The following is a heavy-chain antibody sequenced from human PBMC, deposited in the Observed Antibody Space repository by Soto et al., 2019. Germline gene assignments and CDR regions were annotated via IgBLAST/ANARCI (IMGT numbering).Heavy chain of an antibody. CDR2: IYYSGNT. CDR1: GGTISSGSYY. V-gene: IGHV4-30-4*01. D-gene: IGHD2-2*03. CDR3: GSYWIYGMDV. J-gene: IGHJ6*02. Sequence: SETLSLTCSVSGGTISSGSYYWSWIRQPPGKGLEWIGNIYYSGNTYYNPSLKSRLLISIDTSKNQFSLKVVSVTASDPAVHYRGSYWIYGMDVWGQGTTVNVSS.